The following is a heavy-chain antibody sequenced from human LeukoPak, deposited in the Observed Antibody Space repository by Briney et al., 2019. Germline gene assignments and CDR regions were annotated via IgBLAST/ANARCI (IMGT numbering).Heavy chain of an antibody. Sequence: GGSLRLSCAASGFTFSSYAMSWVRQAPGKGMEWVSAISGSGGSTYYADSVKGRFTISRDNSKNTLYLQMNSLRAEDTAVYYCARDDYGDYYYYMDVWGKGTTVTVSS. V-gene: IGHV3-23*01. D-gene: IGHD4-17*01. CDR3: ARDDYGDYYYYMDV. CDR1: GFTFSSYA. J-gene: IGHJ6*03. CDR2: ISGSGGST.